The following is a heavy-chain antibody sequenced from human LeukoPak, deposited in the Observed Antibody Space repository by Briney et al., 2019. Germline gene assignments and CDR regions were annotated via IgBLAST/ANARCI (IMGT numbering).Heavy chain of an antibody. CDR3: ARDDNYGIFVNVDY. V-gene: IGHV3-21*01. CDR2: ISSSSSYI. Sequence: PGGSLRLSCAASGFTFSSYSMNWVRQAPGKGLEWVSSISSSSSYIYYADSLKGRFTISRDNAKNSLYLQMNSLRAEDTAVYYCARDDNYGIFVNVDYWGQGTLVTVSS. J-gene: IGHJ4*02. CDR1: GFTFSSYS. D-gene: IGHD4-11*01.